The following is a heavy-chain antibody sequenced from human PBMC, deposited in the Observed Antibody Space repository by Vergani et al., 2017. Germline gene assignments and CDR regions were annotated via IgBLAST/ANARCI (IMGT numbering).Heavy chain of an antibody. CDR1: GFSFNTYW. J-gene: IGHJ5*01. V-gene: IGHV3-74*03. Sequence: EVQLVEPGGGSVQSGGSLRLSCVPSGFSFNTYWMHWVRQVQGKGLMWVARIDEYGNRATYGDFETGGFTISRDNAKNTVFLQMNNLRADDAGVYYCVRTEYCTGIACNTRFDSWGQGALVTVSS. CDR3: VRTEYCTGIACNTRFDS. CDR2: IDEYGNRA. D-gene: IGHD2-8*02.